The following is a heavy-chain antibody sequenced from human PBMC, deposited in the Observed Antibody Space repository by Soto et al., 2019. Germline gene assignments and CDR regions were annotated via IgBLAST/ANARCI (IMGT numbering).Heavy chain of an antibody. J-gene: IGHJ4*02. D-gene: IGHD3-10*01. CDR2: ISDDGSIT. CDR3: AKELTIGILWGFFDS. V-gene: IGHV3-30-3*01. Sequence: PGGSLRLSCAASGFTFSSYAMHWVRQAPGKGLEWVAVISDDGSITYYADSVKGRFTISRDNSKNTVFLQMNSLRAEDTAVYYCAKELTIGILWGFFDSWGQGTQVTVSS. CDR1: GFTFSSYA.